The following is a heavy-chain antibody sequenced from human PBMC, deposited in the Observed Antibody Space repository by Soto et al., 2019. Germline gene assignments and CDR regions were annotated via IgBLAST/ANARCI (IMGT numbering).Heavy chain of an antibody. J-gene: IGHJ5*02. CDR1: GGSISSYY. CDR2: IYYSGST. CDR3: AREDCSGGSCYSGPEGVSWFDP. V-gene: IGHV4-59*01. Sequence: SETLSLTCTVSGGSISSYYWSWIRQPPGKGLEWIGYIYYSGSTNYNPSLKSRVTISVDTSKNQFSLKLSSVTAADTAVYYCAREDCSGGSCYSGPEGVSWFDPWGQGTLVTVSS. D-gene: IGHD2-15*01.